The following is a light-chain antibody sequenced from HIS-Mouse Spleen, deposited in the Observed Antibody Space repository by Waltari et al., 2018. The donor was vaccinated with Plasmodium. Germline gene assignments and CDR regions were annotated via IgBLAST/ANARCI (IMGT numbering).Light chain of an antibody. J-gene: IGKJ5*01. V-gene: IGKV1-13*02. Sequence: AIQLTHSPSSLSASVGDRVTITSRASQGIISALAWYTQKPGNAPKLLIYDASSLESRVPSRLSGSGSATDFTLTISSLQPEDFATYYCQQFNSYPQGTFGQGTRLEIK. CDR2: DAS. CDR1: QGIISA. CDR3: QQFNSYPQGT.